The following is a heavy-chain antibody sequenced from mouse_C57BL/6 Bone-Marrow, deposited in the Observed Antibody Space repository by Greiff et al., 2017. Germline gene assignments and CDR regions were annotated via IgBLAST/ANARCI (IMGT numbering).Heavy chain of an antibody. J-gene: IGHJ2*01. CDR2: IYPGSGST. D-gene: IGHD1-1*01. CDR3: ARDYYGSSYDY. V-gene: IGHV1-55*01. CDR1: GYTFTSYW. Sequence: VQLQQPGAELVKPGASVKMSCKASGYTFTSYWITWVKQRPGQCLEWIGDIYPGSGSTNYNEKFKSKATLTVDTSSSTAYMQLSSLTSEDSAVYYCARDYYGSSYDYWGQGTTLTVSS.